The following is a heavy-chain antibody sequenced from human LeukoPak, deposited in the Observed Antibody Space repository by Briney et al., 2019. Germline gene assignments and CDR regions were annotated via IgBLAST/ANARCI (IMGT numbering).Heavy chain of an antibody. Sequence: GGSLRLSCAASGFTFSSYAMSWVRHAPGKGLEWVSAISGSGGSTYYADSVKGRFTISRDNSKNTLYLQMNSLRAEDTAVYYCAKDVWPNIVVVVAAMGPSDYWGQGTLVTVSS. V-gene: IGHV3-23*01. CDR1: GFTFSSYA. CDR3: AKDVWPNIVVVVAAMGPSDY. D-gene: IGHD2-15*01. CDR2: ISGSGGST. J-gene: IGHJ4*02.